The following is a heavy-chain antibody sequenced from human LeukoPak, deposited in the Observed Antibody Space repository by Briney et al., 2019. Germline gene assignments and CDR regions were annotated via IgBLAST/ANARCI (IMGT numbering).Heavy chain of an antibody. CDR2: INHSGST. V-gene: IGHV4-34*01. CDR3: ARDDLQLVRRLGGTTEYYYYYYMDV. J-gene: IGHJ6*03. D-gene: IGHD6-13*01. Sequence: SETLSLTCAVYGGSFSGYHWSWIRQPPGKGLEWIGEINHSGSTNYNPSLKSRVTISVDTSKNQFSLQLNSVTPEDTAVYFCARDDLQLVRRLGGTTEYYYYYYMDVWGKGTTVTVSS. CDR1: GGSFSGYH.